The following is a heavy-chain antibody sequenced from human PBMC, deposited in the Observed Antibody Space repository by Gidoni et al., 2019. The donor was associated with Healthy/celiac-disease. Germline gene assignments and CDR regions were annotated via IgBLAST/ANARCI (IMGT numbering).Heavy chain of an antibody. CDR2: IGTAGDT. J-gene: IGHJ4*02. CDR3: ARIYCSSTSCYYDY. D-gene: IGHD2-2*01. CDR1: GFTFSSYD. V-gene: IGHV3-13*01. Sequence: EVQLVESGGGLVQPGGSLRLSCAASGFTFSSYDMHWVRQATGKGLEWVSAIGTAGDTYYPGSVKGRFTISRENAKNSLYLQMNSLRAEDTAVYYCARIYCSSTSCYYDYWGQGTLVTVSS.